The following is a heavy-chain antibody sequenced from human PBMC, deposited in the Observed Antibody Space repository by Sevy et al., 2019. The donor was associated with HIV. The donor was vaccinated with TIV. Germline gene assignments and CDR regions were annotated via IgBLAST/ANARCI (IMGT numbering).Heavy chain of an antibody. CDR3: AKDDTLLWLGKLLSGWFDP. Sequence: GGSLRLTCAASRFTFSNYAMNWVRQAPGKGLEWVSGISGSGGSKYYADSVKGRFTIFRHNSKNTLYLQMNSPRAENTTVYNCAKDDTLLWLGKLLSGWFDPWGQGTPVTVSS. CDR1: RFTFSNYA. V-gene: IGHV3-23*01. CDR2: ISGSGGSK. D-gene: IGHD3-10*01. J-gene: IGHJ5*02.